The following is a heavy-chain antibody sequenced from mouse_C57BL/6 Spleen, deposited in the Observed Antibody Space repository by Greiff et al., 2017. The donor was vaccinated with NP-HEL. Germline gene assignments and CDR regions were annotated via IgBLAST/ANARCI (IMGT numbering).Heavy chain of an antibody. CDR3: ARRGYYGWYFDV. CDR2: FHPYNDAT. CDR1: GYTFTTYP. Sequence: QVQLKQSGAELVKPGASVKMSCKASGYTFTTYPIEWMKQNHGKSLEWIGNFHPYNDATKYNEKFKGKATLTVEKSSSTVYLELSRLTSDDSAVYYGARRGYYGWYFDVWGTGTTVTVSS. V-gene: IGHV1-47*01. J-gene: IGHJ1*03. D-gene: IGHD1-1*01.